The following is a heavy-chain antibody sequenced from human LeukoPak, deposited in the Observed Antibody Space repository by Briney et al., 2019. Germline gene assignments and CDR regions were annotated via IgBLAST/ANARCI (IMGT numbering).Heavy chain of an antibody. CDR3: ARFPTYYYDSSGYSGEFDY. Sequence: SAKVSCKASGGTFSSYAISWVRQAPGQGLEWMGRIIPILGIANYAQKFQGRVTITADKSTSTAYMELSSLRSEDTAVYYCARFPTYYYDSSGYSGEFDYWGQGTLVTVSS. CDR1: GGTFSSYA. CDR2: IIPILGIA. V-gene: IGHV1-69*04. J-gene: IGHJ4*02. D-gene: IGHD3-22*01.